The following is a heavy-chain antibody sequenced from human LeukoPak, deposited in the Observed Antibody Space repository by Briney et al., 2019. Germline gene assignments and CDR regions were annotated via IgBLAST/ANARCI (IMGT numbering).Heavy chain of an antibody. Sequence: ETLSLTCTVSGGSISTYYWSWIRQPPGKGLEWIGYIYYSGSTNYNPSLKSRVTISVDTSKNQFSLKLSSVTAADTAVYYCARSTYYYDSSGYYPNLDYWGQGTLVTVSS. CDR1: GGSISTYY. CDR2: IYYSGST. J-gene: IGHJ4*02. D-gene: IGHD3-22*01. V-gene: IGHV4-59*08. CDR3: ARSTYYYDSSGYYPNLDY.